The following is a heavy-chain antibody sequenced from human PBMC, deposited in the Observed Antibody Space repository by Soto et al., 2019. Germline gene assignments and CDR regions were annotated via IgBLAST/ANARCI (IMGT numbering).Heavy chain of an antibody. CDR1: GGSVSSGSYY. CDR2: IYYSGST. CDR3: ARSTVTSYYYYYYGMDV. J-gene: IGHJ6*02. D-gene: IGHD4-17*01. Sequence: SETLSLTCTVSGGSVSSGSYYWSWIRQPPGKGLEWIGYIYYSGSTNYNPSLKSRVTISVDTSKNQFSLKLSSVTAADTAVYYCARSTVTSYYYYYYGMDVWGQGTTVTVSS. V-gene: IGHV4-61*01.